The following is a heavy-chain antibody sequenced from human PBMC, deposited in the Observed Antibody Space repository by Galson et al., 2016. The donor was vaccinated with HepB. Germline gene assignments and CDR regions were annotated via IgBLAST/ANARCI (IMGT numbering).Heavy chain of an antibody. CDR1: GFTFYSYA. J-gene: IGHJ1*01. Sequence: SLRLSCAASGFTFYSYAMHWVRQAPGKGLEWLAVISSDGSKINYADSVKGRFTISGDNSKNTLYLQMNSLRGEDTAVYYCARSQARDVREVGGYFQHWGQGTLVTVSS. V-gene: IGHV3-30-3*01. D-gene: IGHD3-10*01. CDR2: ISSDGSKI. CDR3: ARSQARDVREVGGYFQH.